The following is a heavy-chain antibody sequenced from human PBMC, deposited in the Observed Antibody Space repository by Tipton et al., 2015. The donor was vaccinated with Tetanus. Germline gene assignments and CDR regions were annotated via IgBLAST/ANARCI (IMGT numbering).Heavy chain of an antibody. D-gene: IGHD3-22*01. CDR3: ARRDYSDSSVDN. CDR2: IYYSGST. Sequence: LRLSCTVSGGSISSYYWSWIRQPPGKGLEWIGYIYYSGSTNYNPSLKSRVTISVDTSKNQFSLKLSSVTAADTAVYYCARRDYSDSSVDNWGQGTLVTVSS. J-gene: IGHJ4*02. V-gene: IGHV4-59*08. CDR1: GGSISSYY.